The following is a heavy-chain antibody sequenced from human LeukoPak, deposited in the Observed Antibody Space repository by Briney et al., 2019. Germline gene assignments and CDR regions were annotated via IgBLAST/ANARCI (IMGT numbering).Heavy chain of an antibody. Sequence: GESLKISCKGSGYSFTSYWIAWVRQMPGKGLEWMGVIYPGDSNTKYSPSFQGQVTISADKSTSTAYLQWSSLKASDTAIYYCARYPRGGCRDCCSGGIGVVYWGQGTLVTVSS. CDR1: GYSFTSYW. CDR3: ARYPRGGCRDCCSGGIGVVY. V-gene: IGHV5-51*01. J-gene: IGHJ4*02. CDR2: IYPGDSNT. D-gene: IGHD2-15*01.